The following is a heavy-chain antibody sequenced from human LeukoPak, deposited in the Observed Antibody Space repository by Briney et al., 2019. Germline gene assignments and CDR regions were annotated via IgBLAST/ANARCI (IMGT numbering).Heavy chain of an antibody. J-gene: IGHJ6*02. V-gene: IGHV4-59*01. Sequence: SETLSLTCTVSGGSISSYYWSWIRQPPGKGLEWIGYIYYSGSTNYNPSLKSRVTISVDTSKNQFSLELSSVTAADTAVYYCARDLGRYGDYPPGNGMDVWGQGTTVTVSS. D-gene: IGHD4-17*01. CDR3: ARDLGRYGDYPPGNGMDV. CDR2: IYYSGST. CDR1: GGSISSYY.